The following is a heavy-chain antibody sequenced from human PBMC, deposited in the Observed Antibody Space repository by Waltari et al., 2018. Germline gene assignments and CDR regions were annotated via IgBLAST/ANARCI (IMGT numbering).Heavy chain of an antibody. V-gene: IGHV3-23*01. D-gene: IGHD2-15*01. CDR2: ISGSGGST. Sequence: EVQLLESGGGLVQPGGSLRLSCAASGFTFSSYAMGWVRQAQGKGLEWVSAISGSGGSTYYADSVKGRFTISRDNSKNTLYLQMNSLRAEDTAVYYCAKTKGYCSGGSCYFDYWGQGTLVTVSS. J-gene: IGHJ4*02. CDR1: GFTFSSYA. CDR3: AKTKGYCSGGSCYFDY.